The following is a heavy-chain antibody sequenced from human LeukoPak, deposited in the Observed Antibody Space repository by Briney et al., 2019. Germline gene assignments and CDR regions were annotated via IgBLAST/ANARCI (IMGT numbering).Heavy chain of an antibody. CDR3: ARHRPHDYGDLLDY. CDR1: GGSISSSSYY. CDR2: IYYSGST. V-gene: IGHV4-39*01. D-gene: IGHD4-17*01. Sequence: PSETLSLTCTVSGGSISSSSYYWGWIRQPPGKGLEWIGSIYYSGSTYYNPSLKSRVTISVDTSKNQFSLKLSSVTAADTAVYYCARHRPHDYGDLLDYWGQGTLVTVSS. J-gene: IGHJ4*02.